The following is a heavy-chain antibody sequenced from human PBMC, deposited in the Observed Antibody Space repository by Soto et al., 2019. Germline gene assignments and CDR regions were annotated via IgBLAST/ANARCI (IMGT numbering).Heavy chain of an antibody. Sequence: QVQLLQSGAEVKKPGSSVKVSCKASGGTFSNYAITWVRQAPGQGLEWLGRIIPIFGSTNFAQKFQGRVTHTADERTTPVYMELSSLRSEDTAVYFCAKDGGKDGYFGNWFDPWGQGTLVTVSS. D-gene: IGHD5-18*01. V-gene: IGHV1-69*15. CDR2: IIPIFGST. CDR3: AKDGGKDGYFGNWFDP. CDR1: GGTFSNYA. J-gene: IGHJ5*02.